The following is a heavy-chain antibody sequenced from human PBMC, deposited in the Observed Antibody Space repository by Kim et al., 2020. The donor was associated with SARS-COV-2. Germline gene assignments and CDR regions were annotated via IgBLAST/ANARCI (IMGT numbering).Heavy chain of an antibody. V-gene: IGHV3-72*01. CDR3: VRDRAGAGDY. CDR2: TT. J-gene: IGHJ4*02. Sequence: TTGYAPSVRGSITISRDDLKNSLFLQMSSLKSDDTAVYYCVRDRAGAGDYWGQGALVTVSS.